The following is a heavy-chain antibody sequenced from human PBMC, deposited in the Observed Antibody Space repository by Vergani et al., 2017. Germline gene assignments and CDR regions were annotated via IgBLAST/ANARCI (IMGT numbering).Heavy chain of an antibody. J-gene: IGHJ6*02. V-gene: IGHV3-30-3*01. CDR1: GFTFSSYA. D-gene: IGHD5-18*01. CDR3: ATVDTAMVTVGNYYYYGMDV. Sequence: QVQLVESGGGVVQPGRSLRLSCAASGFTFSSYAMHWVRQAPGKGLEWVAVISYDGSNKYYADSVKGRFTISRDNSKNTLYLQMNSLRAEDTAVYYCATVDTAMVTVGNYYYYGMDVWGQGP. CDR2: ISYDGSNK.